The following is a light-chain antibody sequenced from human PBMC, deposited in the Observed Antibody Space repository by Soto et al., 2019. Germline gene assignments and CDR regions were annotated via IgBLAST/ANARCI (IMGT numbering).Light chain of an antibody. Sequence: DIQMTQSPSTLSASIGDRVTITCRASQSISSWLAWYQQKPGKAPKFLIHKVSTLVSGVPSRFSGSGSGTEFTLTISSLQPDDFATYFCREYYTYPWTFGQGTKVEIK. CDR3: REYYTYPWT. V-gene: IGKV1-5*03. CDR2: KVS. CDR1: QSISSW. J-gene: IGKJ1*01.